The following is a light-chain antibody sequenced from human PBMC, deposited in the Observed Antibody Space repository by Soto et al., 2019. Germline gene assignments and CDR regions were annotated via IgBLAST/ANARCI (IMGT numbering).Light chain of an antibody. J-gene: IGLJ3*02. CDR3: VLYMGSVRV. CDR2: STN. V-gene: IGLV8-61*01. CDR1: SGSVSTSYY. Sequence: QTVVTQEPSFSVSPGGTVTLTCGLSSGSVSTSYYPSRYQQTPGQAPRTLIYSTNTRSSGVPDRFSGSILGNKAALTITGAQADDESDYYCVLYMGSVRVFGGGTKVTVL.